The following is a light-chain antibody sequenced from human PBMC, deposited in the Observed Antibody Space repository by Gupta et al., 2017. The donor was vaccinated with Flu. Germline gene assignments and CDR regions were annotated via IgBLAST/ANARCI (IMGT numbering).Light chain of an antibody. CDR1: QGISSY. CDR2: GAS. V-gene: IGKV1-9*01. CDR3: QQVNNYPIT. J-gene: IGKJ5*01. Sequence: DIQLTQSPSFLSASVGDRVTITCRASQGISSYLAWYQQKPGKAPKLLIFGASTLHSGVPSRFSGSGSGTEFTLTISSLQPEDFATYYCQQVNNYPITFGQGTLLEIK.